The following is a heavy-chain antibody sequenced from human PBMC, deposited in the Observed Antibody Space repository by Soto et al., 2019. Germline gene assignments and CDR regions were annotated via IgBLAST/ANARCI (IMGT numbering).Heavy chain of an antibody. V-gene: IGHV3-7*03. Sequence: EVQLVESGGGLVQPGGSLRLSCAASGFTFSSYWMSWVRQAPGKGLEWVANINQDGSEKYYVDSVKGRFTISRDNAKNSLYLQMNSLSAEDTAVYYCARDPGGPTCCYYYGMDVWGQGTTVTVSS. CDR1: GFTFSSYW. CDR2: INQDGSEK. J-gene: IGHJ6*02. CDR3: ARDPGGPTCCYYYGMDV.